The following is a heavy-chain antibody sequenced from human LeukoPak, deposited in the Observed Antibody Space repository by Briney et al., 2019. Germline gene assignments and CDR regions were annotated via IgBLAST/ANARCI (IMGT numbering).Heavy chain of an antibody. J-gene: IGHJ5*01. CDR2: ISYDGSNK. CDR3: ARGKTAFDILTGYDS. CDR1: GFTFSSYG. D-gene: IGHD3-9*01. Sequence: GRSLRLSCAASGFTFSSYGMHWVRQAPGKGLEWVAVISYDGSNKYYADSVKGRFTISRDNTKNSLILQMDSLIAEDTAVYYCARGKTAFDILTGYDSWGQGTLVTVSS. V-gene: IGHV3-30*03.